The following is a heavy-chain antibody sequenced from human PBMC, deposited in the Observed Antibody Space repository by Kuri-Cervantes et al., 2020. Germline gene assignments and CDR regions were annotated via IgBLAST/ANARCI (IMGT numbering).Heavy chain of an antibody. Sequence: GESLKISCVGSEFSLSAYYMSWFRQAPGKGLEWVSSITSTTSIIYYADSVEGRFTISRDNGKNSVYLQMNSLAAEDTAVYYCAGDPGYQYSDHVEYYLDVWGEGTTVTVSS. D-gene: IGHD4-17*01. CDR3: AGDPGYQYSDHVEYYLDV. CDR2: ITSTTSII. CDR1: EFSLSAYY. V-gene: IGHV3-11*04. J-gene: IGHJ6*03.